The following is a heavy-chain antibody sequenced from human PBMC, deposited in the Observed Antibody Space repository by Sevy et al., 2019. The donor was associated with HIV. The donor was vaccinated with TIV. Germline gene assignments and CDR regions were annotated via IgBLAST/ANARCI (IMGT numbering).Heavy chain of an antibody. CDR2: INHSGST. CDR1: GGSFSGYY. D-gene: IGHD1-26*01. CDR3: ARGAGDGGYYGGLDY. V-gene: IGHV4-34*01. Sequence: SETLSLTCAVYGGSFSGYYWSWIRQPPGKGLEWIGEINHSGSTNYNPSLKSRVTISVDTSKNQFSLKLSSVTAADTAVYYCARGAGDGGYYGGLDYWGQGTLVTVSS. J-gene: IGHJ4*02.